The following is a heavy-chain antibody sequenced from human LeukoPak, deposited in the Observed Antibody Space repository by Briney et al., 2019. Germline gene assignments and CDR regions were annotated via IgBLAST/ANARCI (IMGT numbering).Heavy chain of an antibody. CDR3: ARGLGYLYSGYDPARFDY. CDR2: INHSGST. CDR1: GGSFSGYY. D-gene: IGHD5-12*01. V-gene: IGHV4-34*01. J-gene: IGHJ4*02. Sequence: SETLSLTCAVYGGSFSGYYWSWIRQPPGKRLEWIGEINHSGSTNYNPSLKSRVTISVDTSKNQFSLKLSSVTAADTAVYYCARGLGYLYSGYDPARFDYWGQGTLVTVSS.